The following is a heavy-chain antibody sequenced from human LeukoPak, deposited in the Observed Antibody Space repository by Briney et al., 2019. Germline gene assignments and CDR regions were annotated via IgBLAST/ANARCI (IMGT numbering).Heavy chain of an antibody. J-gene: IGHJ5*02. CDR1: GGSISSGSYY. D-gene: IGHD3-10*01. CDR2: IYTSGST. V-gene: IGHV4-61*02. CDR3: ARGGYYGSGNDFRFDP. Sequence: PSETLSLTCTVSGGSISSGSYYWSWIRQPAGKGLEWIGRIYTSGSTNYNPSLKSRVTISVDTSKNQFSLKLSSVTAADTAIYYCARGGYYGSGNDFRFDPWGQGTLVTASS.